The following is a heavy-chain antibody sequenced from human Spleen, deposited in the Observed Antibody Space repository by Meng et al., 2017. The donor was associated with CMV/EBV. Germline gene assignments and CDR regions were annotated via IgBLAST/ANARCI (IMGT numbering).Heavy chain of an antibody. Sequence: GESLKISCAASGFTFSSYSMNWVRQAPGKGLEWISYISSSGTTKHYADSVKGRFTISRDNAKNSLWLQMNSLRGEDTAVYYCARVHSGSYYPDYWGQGTLVTVSS. D-gene: IGHD3-10*01. CDR3: ARVHSGSYYPDY. CDR1: GFTFSSYS. V-gene: IGHV3-48*04. CDR2: ISSSGTTK. J-gene: IGHJ4*02.